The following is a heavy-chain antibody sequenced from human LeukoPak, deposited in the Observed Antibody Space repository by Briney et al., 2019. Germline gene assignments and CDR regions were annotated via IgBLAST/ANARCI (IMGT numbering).Heavy chain of an antibody. D-gene: IGHD2-15*01. Sequence: SETLSLTCTVSGGSISSSSYYWSWIRQPPGKGLEWIGRIYYSGNTHYSPSFQRRVTISVDTSQNQFSLKLNSVTAADTAMYYRARHMSGGGTVFDYWGQGIPVSVSS. V-gene: IGHV4-39*01. J-gene: IGHJ4*02. CDR3: ARHMSGGGTVFDY. CDR1: GGSISSSSYY. CDR2: IYYSGNT.